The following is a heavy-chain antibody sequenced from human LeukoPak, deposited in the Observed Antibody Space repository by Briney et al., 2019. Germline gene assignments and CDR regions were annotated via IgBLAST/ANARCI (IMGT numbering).Heavy chain of an antibody. V-gene: IGHV1-2*06. CDR3: ARGLWFGPSPADY. D-gene: IGHD3-10*01. CDR1: GYTFTGYY. CDR2: INPNSGGT. J-gene: IGHJ4*02. Sequence: ASVKVSCKASGYTFTGYYMHWVRQAPGQGLEWMGRINPNSGGTNYAQKFQGRVTMTRDTSISTAYMELSRLRSDDTAVYYCARGLWFGPSPADYWGQGTLVTVPS.